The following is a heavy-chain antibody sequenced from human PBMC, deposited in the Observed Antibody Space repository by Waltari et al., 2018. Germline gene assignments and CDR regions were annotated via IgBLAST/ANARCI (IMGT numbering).Heavy chain of an antibody. Sequence: QVQLVQSGAEVKKPGASVKVSCKASGYTFTSYYMHWVRQAPGQGLEWMGIINPSGGSTSYAQKFKGRVTMTRDTSTSTVYMELSSLRSEDTAVYYCARESGTTVTTNGMDVWGQGTTVTVSS. CDR3: ARESGTTVTTNGMDV. D-gene: IGHD4-17*01. V-gene: IGHV1-46*01. CDR1: GYTFTSYY. J-gene: IGHJ6*02. CDR2: INPSGGST.